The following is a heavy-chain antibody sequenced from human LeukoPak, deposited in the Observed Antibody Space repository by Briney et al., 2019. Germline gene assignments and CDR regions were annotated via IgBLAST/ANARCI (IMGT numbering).Heavy chain of an antibody. D-gene: IGHD1-14*01. Sequence: GESLKISXKGSGYSFTSYWIGWVRQMPGKGLEWMGIIYPGDSDTRYSPSFQGQVTISADKSISTAYLQWGSLKASDTAMYYCARSALGPASDYYYMDVWGKGTTVTVSS. V-gene: IGHV5-51*01. CDR1: GYSFTSYW. CDR3: ARSALGPASDYYYMDV. J-gene: IGHJ6*03. CDR2: IYPGDSDT.